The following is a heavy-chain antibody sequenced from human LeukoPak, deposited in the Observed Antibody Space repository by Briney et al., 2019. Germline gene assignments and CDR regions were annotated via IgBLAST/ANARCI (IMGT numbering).Heavy chain of an antibody. CDR3: AKSRTARPPYYFDY. D-gene: IGHD6-6*01. CDR2: ISWNSGSI. V-gene: IGHV3-9*01. CDR1: GFTFDDYA. Sequence: PGGSLRLSCAASGFTFDDYAMPWVRQAPGKGLEWVSGISWNSGSIGYADSVKGRFTISRDNAKNSLYLQMNSLRAEDTALYYCAKSRTARPPYYFDYWGQGTLVTVSS. J-gene: IGHJ4*02.